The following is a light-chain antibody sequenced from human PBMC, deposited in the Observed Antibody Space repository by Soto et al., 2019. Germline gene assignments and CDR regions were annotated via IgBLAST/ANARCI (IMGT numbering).Light chain of an antibody. Sequence: EIVMTQSPASLSVSPGERATLSCRASPSGSSNLAWHQQKPGQAPRLLTYGASTRATGIPARFSGSGSGTEFTLTISSLQSEDFAVYYCQQYNNWPQTFGQGTKVDIK. V-gene: IGKV3-15*01. CDR1: PSGSSN. CDR3: QQYNNWPQT. CDR2: GAS. J-gene: IGKJ1*01.